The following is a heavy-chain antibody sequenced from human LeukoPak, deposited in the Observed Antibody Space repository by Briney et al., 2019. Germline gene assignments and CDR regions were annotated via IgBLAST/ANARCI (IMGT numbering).Heavy chain of an antibody. CDR1: GFTFSNAW. D-gene: IGHD2-21*01. CDR2: IKSKDAGGTI. CDR3: AADSPVSMAHSFDY. V-gene: IGHV3-15*01. Sequence: GGSLRLSCAASGFTFSNAWMSWVRQAPGKGLEWVGRIKSKDAGGTIDYAAPVKNRFTISRDDSETTLYLQMNGLITEDTAMYFCAADSPVSMAHSFDYWGQGILVTVSS. J-gene: IGHJ4*02.